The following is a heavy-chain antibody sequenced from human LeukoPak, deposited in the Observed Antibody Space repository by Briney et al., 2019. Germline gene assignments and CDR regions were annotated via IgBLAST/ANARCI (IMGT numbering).Heavy chain of an antibody. V-gene: IGHV3-66*01. CDR1: GFTFSSYG. CDR2: IYSGGST. CDR3: ARDLVADAFDI. D-gene: IGHD5-12*01. Sequence: GRSLRLSCAASGFTFSSYGMHWVRQAPGKGLEWVSVIYSGGSTYYADSVKGRFTISRDNSKNTLYLQMNSLRAEDTAVYYCARDLVADAFDIWGQGTMVTVSS. J-gene: IGHJ3*02.